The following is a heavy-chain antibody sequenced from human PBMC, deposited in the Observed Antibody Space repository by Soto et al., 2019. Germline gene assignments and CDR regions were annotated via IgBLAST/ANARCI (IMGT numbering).Heavy chain of an antibody. D-gene: IGHD3-3*01. CDR1: GFTFISYG. Sequence: GGSLRLSCAASGFTFISYGMHWVRQAPGKGLEWVAVISYDGSNKYYADSVKGRFTISRDNSKNTLYLQMNSLRAEDTAVYYCAKDPYRRYDFWSGPIYWGQGTLVTVSS. V-gene: IGHV3-30*18. CDR2: ISYDGSNK. J-gene: IGHJ4*02. CDR3: AKDPYRRYDFWSGPIY.